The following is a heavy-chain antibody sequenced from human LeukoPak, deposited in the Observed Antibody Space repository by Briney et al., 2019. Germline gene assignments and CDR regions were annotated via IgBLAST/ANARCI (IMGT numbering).Heavy chain of an antibody. CDR1: GGSFSGYY. V-gene: IGHV4-34*01. Sequence: SETLCLTCAVYGGSFSGYYWSWIRQPPGKGLEWIGEINHSGSTNYNPSLKSRVTISVDTSKNQFSLKLSSLTAADTAVYYCARGFRLDSWGQGTLVTVSS. J-gene: IGHJ4*02. CDR3: ARGFRLDS. D-gene: IGHD2-21*01. CDR2: INHSGST.